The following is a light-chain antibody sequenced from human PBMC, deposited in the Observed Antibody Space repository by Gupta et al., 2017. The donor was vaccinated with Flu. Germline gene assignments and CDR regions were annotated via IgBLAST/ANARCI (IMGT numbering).Light chain of an antibody. J-gene: IGLJ3*02. Sequence: SSDIGGFDYVSWYQQHPGKAPKLMIYAVSRRPSGVSNRFSGSKSGNTASLTIFGLQAEDEAHYFCNSFTSSTTPGVFGGGTKLTVL. CDR3: NSFTSSTTPGV. CDR2: AVS. CDR1: SSDIGGFDY. V-gene: IGLV2-14*01.